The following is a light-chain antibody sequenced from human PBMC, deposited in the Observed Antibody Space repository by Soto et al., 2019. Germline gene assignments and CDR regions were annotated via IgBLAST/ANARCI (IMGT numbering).Light chain of an antibody. J-gene: IGLJ2*01. V-gene: IGLV2-14*01. Sequence: QSVLTQPASVSGSPGQSITISCTGTSSDVGAYKFVSWFQQHPGKAPKLMIYEASYRPSGVSNRFSGSKSGNTASLTILGLRSEDEADYYCSSLTTNTTVVFGGGTQLTVL. CDR3: SSLTTNTTVV. CDR1: SSDVGAYKF. CDR2: EAS.